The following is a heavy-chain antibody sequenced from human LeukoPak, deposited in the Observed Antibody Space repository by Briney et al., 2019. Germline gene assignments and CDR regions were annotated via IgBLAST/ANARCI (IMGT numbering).Heavy chain of an antibody. V-gene: IGHV3-30*02. J-gene: IGHJ6*03. D-gene: IGHD4-17*01. CDR1: GFTFSSYG. Sequence: GGSLRLSCAASGFTFSSYGMHWVRQAPGKGLEWVAFIRYDGSNKYYADSVKGRFTISRDNSKNTLYLQMNSLRAEDTAVYYCARVGSGDFQSYYYYYYMDVWGKGTTVTISS. CDR3: ARVGSGDFQSYYYYYYMDV. CDR2: IRYDGSNK.